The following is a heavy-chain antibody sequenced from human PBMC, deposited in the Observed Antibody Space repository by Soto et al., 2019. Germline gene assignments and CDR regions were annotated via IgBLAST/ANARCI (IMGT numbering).Heavy chain of an antibody. CDR2: ISYDGSNK. J-gene: IGHJ6*03. V-gene: IGHV3-30*18. CDR3: AKEYLWSKQHHYYYMDV. CDR1: GFTFSSYG. D-gene: IGHD3-3*01. Sequence: GGSLRLSCAASGFTFSSYGMHWVRQAPGKGLEWVAVISYDGSNKYYADSVKGRFTISRDNSKNTLYLQMNSLRAEDTAVYYCAKEYLWSKQHHYYYMDVWGKGTTVTVSS.